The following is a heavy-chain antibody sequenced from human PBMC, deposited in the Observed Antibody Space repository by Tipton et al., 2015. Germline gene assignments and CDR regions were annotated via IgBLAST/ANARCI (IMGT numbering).Heavy chain of an antibody. Sequence: SLRLSCAASGFSFITYAMSWVRQAPGKGLEGVSAVSGSGFTTSYADSVKGRFTISRHNSNDTLYLQMSSLTVADTAVYYCAKEGIPGDYWTGFHSFAFDSWGQGILVTVSA. CDR3: AKEGIPGDYWTGFHSFAFDS. CDR1: GFSFITYA. D-gene: IGHD3/OR15-3a*01. J-gene: IGHJ4*02. V-gene: IGHV3-23*01. CDR2: VSGSGFTT.